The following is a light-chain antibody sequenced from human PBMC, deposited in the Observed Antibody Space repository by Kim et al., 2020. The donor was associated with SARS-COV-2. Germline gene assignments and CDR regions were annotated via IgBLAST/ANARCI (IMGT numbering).Light chain of an antibody. Sequence: LSPGERATVSCRASQSVGTYLAWYQHKPGQAPRLLIYDASNRATGIPARFSGSGSGADFTLSISSLETEDFAVYYCQQRINWPMYTFGQGTKLEI. CDR3: QQRINWPMYT. CDR1: QSVGTY. V-gene: IGKV3-11*01. CDR2: DAS. J-gene: IGKJ2*01.